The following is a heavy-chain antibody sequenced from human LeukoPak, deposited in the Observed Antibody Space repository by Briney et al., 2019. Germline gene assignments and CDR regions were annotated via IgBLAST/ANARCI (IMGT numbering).Heavy chain of an antibody. CDR2: IIPIFGTA. Sequence: SVKVSCKASGGTFSSYAISWVRQAPGQGLEWMGGIIPIFGTANYAQKLQGRVTITADESTSTAYMELSSLRSEDTAVYYCAMLPNYYGSGSYFDPWGQGTLVTVSS. V-gene: IGHV1-69*01. CDR1: GGTFSSYA. D-gene: IGHD3-10*01. J-gene: IGHJ5*02. CDR3: AMLPNYYGSGSYFDP.